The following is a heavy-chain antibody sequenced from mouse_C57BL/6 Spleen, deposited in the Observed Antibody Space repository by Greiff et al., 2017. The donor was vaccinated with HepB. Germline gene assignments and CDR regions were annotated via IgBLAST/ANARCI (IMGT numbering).Heavy chain of an antibody. CDR2: IDPSDSYT. D-gene: IGHD2-3*01. CDR3: ARQGDGYYEGYFDD. Sequence: QVQLQQPGAELVMPGASVKLSCKASGYTFTSYWMHWVKQRPGQGLEWIGEIDPSDSYTNYNQKFKGKSTLTVDKSSSTAYMQLSSLTSEDSAVYYCARQGDGYYEGYFDDWGQGTTLTVSS. V-gene: IGHV1-69*01. J-gene: IGHJ2*01. CDR1: GYTFTSYW.